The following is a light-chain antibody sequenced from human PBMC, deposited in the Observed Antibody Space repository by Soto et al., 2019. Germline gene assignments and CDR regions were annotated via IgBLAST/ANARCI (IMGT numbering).Light chain of an antibody. CDR3: QQYYSTVFT. CDR1: QSVLYSSNNKNY. CDR2: WAS. V-gene: IGKV4-1*01. J-gene: IGKJ3*01. Sequence: DIVMTQSPDSLAVSLGERATINCKSSQSVLYSSNNKNYLAWYQQKPGQPPKPLIYWASTRESGVPARFSGSGSGTDFTLTISSLQAEDVAVYYCQQYYSTVFTFGPGTKVYIK.